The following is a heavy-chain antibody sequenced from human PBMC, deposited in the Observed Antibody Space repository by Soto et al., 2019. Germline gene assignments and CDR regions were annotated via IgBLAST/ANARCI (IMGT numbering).Heavy chain of an antibody. D-gene: IGHD3-22*01. Sequence: SETLSLTCTVSGGSISSYYWSWIRQPPGKGLEWIGYIYYSGSTNYNPSLKSRVTISVDTSKNQFSLKLSSVTAADTAVYYCARVLKYYDSSGYYNNWFDPWGQGTLVTVS. CDR1: GGSISSYY. V-gene: IGHV4-59*01. J-gene: IGHJ5*02. CDR2: IYYSGST. CDR3: ARVLKYYDSSGYYNNWFDP.